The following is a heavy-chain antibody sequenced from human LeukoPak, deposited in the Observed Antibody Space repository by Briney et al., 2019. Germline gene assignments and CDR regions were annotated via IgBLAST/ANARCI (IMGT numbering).Heavy chain of an antibody. Sequence: SETLSLTCTVSGGSISSYYWSWIRQPPGKGLEWIGYIYYSGGTNYNPSLKSRVTISVDTSKNQFSLKLSSVTAADTAVYYCARLRIPARYCSSTSCYELDYWGQGTLVTVSS. CDR1: GGSISSYY. V-gene: IGHV4-59*08. CDR3: ARLRIPARYCSSTSCYELDY. J-gene: IGHJ4*02. CDR2: IYYSGGT. D-gene: IGHD2-2*01.